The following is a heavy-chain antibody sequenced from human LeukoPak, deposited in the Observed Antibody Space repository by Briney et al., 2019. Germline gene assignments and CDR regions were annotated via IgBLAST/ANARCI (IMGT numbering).Heavy chain of an antibody. J-gene: IGHJ3*02. CDR1: GYTLTELS. Sequence: ASVKVSCKVSGYTLTELSMHWVRQAPGKGLEWMGGFDPEDGETIYAQKFQGRVTMTEDTSTDTAYMELSSLRSEDTAVYYCATVLGRPARGGAFDIWGQGTMVTVSS. CDR3: ATVLGRPARGGAFDI. D-gene: IGHD1-26*01. CDR2: FDPEDGET. V-gene: IGHV1-24*01.